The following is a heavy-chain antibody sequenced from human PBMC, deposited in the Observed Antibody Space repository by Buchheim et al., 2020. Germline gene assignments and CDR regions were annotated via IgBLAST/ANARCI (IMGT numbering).Heavy chain of an antibody. J-gene: IGHJ6*02. V-gene: IGHV3-33*01. D-gene: IGHD3-3*01. CDR3: ARDPRYYDFWGGYSTNYYYYGMDV. CDR2: IWYDGSNK. CDR1: GFTFSSYG. Sequence: QVQLVESGGGVVQPGRSLRLSCAASGFTFSSYGLHWVSQAPGKGLEWVAVIWYDGSNKYYADSVKGRFTISRDNSKNTLYPQMNSLRAEDTAVYYCARDPRYYDFWGGYSTNYYYYGMDVWGQGTT.